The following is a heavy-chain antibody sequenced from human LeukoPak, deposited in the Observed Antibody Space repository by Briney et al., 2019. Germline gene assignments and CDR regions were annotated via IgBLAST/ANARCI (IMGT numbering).Heavy chain of an antibody. V-gene: IGHV4-59*01. CDR2: VFYSGRT. CDR3: ARSSSGLDYGDYYFDY. CDR1: GGSITTYC. D-gene: IGHD4-17*01. Sequence: SETLSLTCTVSGGSITTYCWSWIRQPPGKALEWIGYVFYSGRTNYNPSLKSRVTMSIDTSKNQFSLNLRTVTAADTAVYYCARSSSGLDYGDYYFDYWGRGTLVTVFS. J-gene: IGHJ4*02.